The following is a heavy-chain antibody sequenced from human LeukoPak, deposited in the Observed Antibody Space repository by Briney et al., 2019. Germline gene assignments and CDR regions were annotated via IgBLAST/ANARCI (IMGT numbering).Heavy chain of an antibody. CDR2: ISYDGSNK. V-gene: IGHV3-30-3*01. Sequence: PGGSLRLSCAASGFTFSSYAMHWVRQAPGKGLEWVAVISYDGSNKYYADSVKGRFTISRDNSKNTLYLQMNSLRAEDTAVYYCARDWGSSYAFDIWGQGTMVTVSS. CDR1: GFTFSSYA. D-gene: IGHD6-6*01. J-gene: IGHJ3*02. CDR3: ARDWGSSYAFDI.